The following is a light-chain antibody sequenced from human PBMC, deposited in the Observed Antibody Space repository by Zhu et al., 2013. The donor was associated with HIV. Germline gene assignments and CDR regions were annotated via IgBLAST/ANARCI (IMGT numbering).Light chain of an antibody. J-gene: IGKJ1*01. V-gene: IGKV4-1*01. CDR1: QSILYSFNNKNY. CDR2: GAS. Sequence: DIVMTQSPDSLAVSLGERATISCKSSQSILYSFNNKNYLAWYQQKLGQAPRLLIYGASTRATGIPARFSGSGSATEFTLTISSLQSEDFAVYYCQQYNNWPRTFGQGTKVGNQT. CDR3: QQYNNWPRT.